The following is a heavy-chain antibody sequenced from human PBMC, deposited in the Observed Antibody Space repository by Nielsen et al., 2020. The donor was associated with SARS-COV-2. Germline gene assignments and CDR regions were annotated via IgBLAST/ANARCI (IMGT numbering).Heavy chain of an antibody. J-gene: IGHJ4*02. CDR1: GGTFSTYA. Sequence: SVQVSCKASGGTFSTYAITWVRQAPGQGLEWMGGIIPISGSTNYAQKFQGRVTMTADESTSTAYMELSSLRSEDTAVYYCARGGSDSDYWGQGTLVTVSS. D-gene: IGHD3-10*01. V-gene: IGHV1-69*13. CDR3: ARGGSDSDY. CDR2: IIPISGST.